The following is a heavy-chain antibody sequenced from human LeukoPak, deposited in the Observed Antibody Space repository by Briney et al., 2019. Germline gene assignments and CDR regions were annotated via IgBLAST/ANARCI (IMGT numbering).Heavy chain of an antibody. CDR3: ARTLASSGGSCYSCAFDI. D-gene: IGHD2-15*01. CDR2: INPNSGGT. Sequence: GASVKVSCKASGYTFTGYNMHWVRQAPGQGLEWMGWINPNSGGTNFAQKFQGRVTMTRDTSLSTAYMELSSLRSDDTAVYYCARTLASSGGSCYSCAFDIWGQGTMVTVSS. J-gene: IGHJ3*02. V-gene: IGHV1-2*02. CDR1: GYTFTGYN.